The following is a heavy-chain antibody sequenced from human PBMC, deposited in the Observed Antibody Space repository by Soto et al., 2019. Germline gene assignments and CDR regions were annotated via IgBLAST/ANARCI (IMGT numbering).Heavy chain of an antibody. CDR1: GYTFTSYA. CDR2: ISAYNGNT. CDR3: ARAPPRDGYMRIDY. V-gene: IGHV1-18*01. D-gene: IGHD5-12*01. J-gene: IGHJ4*02. Sequence: ASVKVSCKASGYTFTSYAISWVRQAPGQGLEWMGWISAYNGNTNYAQKLQGRVTMTTDTSTSTAYMELRSLRSDDTAVYYCARAPPRDGYMRIDYWGQGTLVTVSS.